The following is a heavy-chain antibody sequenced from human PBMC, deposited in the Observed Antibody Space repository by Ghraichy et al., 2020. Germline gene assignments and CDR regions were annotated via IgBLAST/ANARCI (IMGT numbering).Heavy chain of an antibody. CDR1: GFTFSSYW. CDR2: IKQDGSEK. V-gene: IGHV3-7*04. D-gene: IGHD3-10*01. CDR3: ARGGLYYYGSGRSHMDV. Sequence: GGSLRLSCAASGFTFSSYWMSWVRQAPGKGLEWVANIKQDGSEKYYVDSVKGRFTISRDNAKNSLYLQMNSLRAEDTAVYYCARGGLYYYGSGRSHMDVWGQGTTVTVSS. J-gene: IGHJ6*02.